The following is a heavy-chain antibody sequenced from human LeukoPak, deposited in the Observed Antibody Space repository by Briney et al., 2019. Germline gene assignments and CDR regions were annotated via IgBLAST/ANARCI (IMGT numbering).Heavy chain of an antibody. D-gene: IGHD3-10*01. CDR1: GFSLSTSGVG. CDR3: ARLYYYGSGSYFYFDY. Sequence: SGPTLVKPTQTLTLTCTFSGFSLSTSGVGVGWIRQPPGKALEWLALIYWDHDKRYSPSLKTRLTITKDTSQSQVVLTMTNMDPVDTATYYCARLYYYGSGSYFYFDYWGQGTLVTVSS. CDR2: IYWDHDK. J-gene: IGHJ4*02. V-gene: IGHV2-5*02.